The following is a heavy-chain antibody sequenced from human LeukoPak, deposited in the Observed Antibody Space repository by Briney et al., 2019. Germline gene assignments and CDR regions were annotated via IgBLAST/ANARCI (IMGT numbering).Heavy chain of an antibody. Sequence: GGSLRLSCAASGFTFTTYWMSWVRQAPGKGLEWVANIKQDGTEKYYVDSVKGRFTISRDNAKNSLYLQMNSLRTEDTALYYCAKGKNTGSYLSHVDYWGQGTLVTVSS. V-gene: IGHV3-7*03. CDR3: AKGKNTGSYLSHVDY. CDR2: IKQDGTEK. J-gene: IGHJ4*02. CDR1: GFTFTTYW. D-gene: IGHD3-10*01.